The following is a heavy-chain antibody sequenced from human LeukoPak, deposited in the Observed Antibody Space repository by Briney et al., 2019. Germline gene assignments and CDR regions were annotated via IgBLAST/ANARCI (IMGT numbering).Heavy chain of an antibody. CDR2: INLNSGGT. Sequence: GASVKVSCKASGYTFTGYYMHWVRQAPGQGLEWMGWINLNSGGTNYAQKFQGRVTMTTDTSISTAYMELSRLRSDDTAVYYCARESPDLDYSCDYWGQGTLVAVSS. D-gene: IGHD4-11*01. CDR3: ARESPDLDYSCDY. J-gene: IGHJ4*02. CDR1: GYTFTGYY. V-gene: IGHV1-2*02.